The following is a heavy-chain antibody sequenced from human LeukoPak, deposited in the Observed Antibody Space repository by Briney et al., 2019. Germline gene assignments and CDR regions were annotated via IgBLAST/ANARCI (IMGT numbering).Heavy chain of an antibody. J-gene: IGHJ4*02. Sequence: SETRSLACIVDAASISSYSWSWIRQPPGKWLEWVGSIYYSGSTNYNPSPYSRVTISLPTSKTQFSPKLSSVTAAYTAVYFCARDAQYYDILTGYYYYFDYWGQRTLVTVSS. CDR1: AASISSYS. CDR3: ARDAQYYDILTGYYYYFDY. V-gene: IGHV4-59*01. CDR2: IYYSGST. D-gene: IGHD3-9*01.